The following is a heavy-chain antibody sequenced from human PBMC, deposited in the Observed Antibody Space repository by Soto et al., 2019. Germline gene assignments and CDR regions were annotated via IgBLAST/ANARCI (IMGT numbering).Heavy chain of an antibody. V-gene: IGHV3-48*01. Sequence: PGGSLRLSCAASGFTFSSFGMNWVRQAPGKGLEWVSYISGAGSPISYADSVKGRFTISRDNAKRSLYLQMNSLRADDTAVYYCARDLHWGFDYWGQGTLVTVSS. CDR3: ARDLHWGFDY. J-gene: IGHJ4*02. CDR2: ISGAGSPI. D-gene: IGHD7-27*01. CDR1: GFTFSSFG.